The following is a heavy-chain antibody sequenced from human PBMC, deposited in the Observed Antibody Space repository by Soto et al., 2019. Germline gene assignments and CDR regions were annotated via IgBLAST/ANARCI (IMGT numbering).Heavy chain of an antibody. J-gene: IGHJ6*03. D-gene: IGHD3-3*01. Sequence: ASVKVSCKASGYTFTSYDINWVRQATGQGLEWMGWMNPNSGNTGYAQKFQGRVTMTRNTSISTAYMELSSLRSEDTAVYYCAGGPLTIFGYEVPYYYYYMDVWGKGTTVTVSS. CDR1: GYTFTSYD. CDR3: AGGPLTIFGYEVPYYYYYMDV. CDR2: MNPNSGNT. V-gene: IGHV1-8*01.